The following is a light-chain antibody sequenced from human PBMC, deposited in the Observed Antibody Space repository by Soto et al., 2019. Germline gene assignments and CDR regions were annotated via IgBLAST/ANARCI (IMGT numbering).Light chain of an antibody. CDR3: QKYNSAAST. Sequence: DIQMTQSPSSLSASVGDRVTMTCRASQGISNYLAWYQQKPGKVPKLLIYAASTLQSGVPSRFSGSGSGTDFTRTISSLQPEDVATYYCQKYNSAASTFGQGTKVQMK. CDR1: QGISNY. J-gene: IGKJ1*01. CDR2: AAS. V-gene: IGKV1-27*01.